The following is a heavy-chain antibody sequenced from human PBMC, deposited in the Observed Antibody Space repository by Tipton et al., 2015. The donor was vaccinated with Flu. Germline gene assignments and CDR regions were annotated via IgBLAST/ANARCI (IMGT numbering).Heavy chain of an antibody. CDR2: IYYSGST. Sequence: TLSLTCTVSGGSISSGGYYWSWIRQHPGKGLEWIGYIYYSGSTYYNPSLKRRVTISVDTSNNQFSLKLSAVTAEETAVYYCARASGPSWSEPWGKGTLVNVST. CDR3: ARASGPSWSEP. J-gene: IGHJ5*02. D-gene: IGHD5-12*01. V-gene: IGHV4-31*03. CDR1: GGSISSGGYY.